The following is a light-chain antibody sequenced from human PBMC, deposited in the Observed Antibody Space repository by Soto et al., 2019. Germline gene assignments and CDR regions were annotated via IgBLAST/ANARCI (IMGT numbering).Light chain of an antibody. J-gene: IGKJ4*01. Sequence: DIQMTQSPSTLSASVGDRVTITCRASQSISSWLAWYQQKPGRAPKLLIYDASSLESGVPPRFSGSGFGTEFTLTITSLQPDDFATYYCQQYYLYRGSFGGGTKVEIK. CDR3: QQYYLYRGS. V-gene: IGKV1-5*01. CDR1: QSISSW. CDR2: DAS.